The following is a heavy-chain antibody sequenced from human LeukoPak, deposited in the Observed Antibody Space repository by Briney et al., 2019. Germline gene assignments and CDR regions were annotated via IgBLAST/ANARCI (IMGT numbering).Heavy chain of an antibody. CDR3: ARVIRSGGWYNHFDY. CDR1: GGSVSSGSYY. V-gene: IGHV4-61*01. Sequence: SETLSLTCSVSGGSVSSGSYYWSWIRQPPGKGLEWIGYISYTGNNYPNPSLKSRVTMSVDTSKNQFSLKLSSVTAADTAVYYCARVIRSGGWYNHFDYWGQGTLVTVSS. CDR2: ISYTGNN. D-gene: IGHD6-19*01. J-gene: IGHJ4*02.